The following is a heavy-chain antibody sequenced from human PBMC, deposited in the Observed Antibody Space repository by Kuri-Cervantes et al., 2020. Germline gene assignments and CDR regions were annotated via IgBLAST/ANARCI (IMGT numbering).Heavy chain of an antibody. Sequence: SETLSLTCTVSGGSISSSSYYCGWIRQPPGKGLEWIGSIDYSGSTYYNPSLKSRITISVDTSKNQFSLKLTSVTAADTAVYYCARGSSRWDSWGQGALVTVSS. J-gene: IGHJ4*02. V-gene: IGHV4-39*07. CDR2: IDYSGST. D-gene: IGHD6-13*01. CDR1: GGSISSSSYY. CDR3: ARGSSRWDS.